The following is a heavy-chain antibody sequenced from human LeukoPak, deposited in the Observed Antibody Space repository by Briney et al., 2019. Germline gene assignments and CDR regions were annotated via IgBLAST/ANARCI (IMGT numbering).Heavy chain of an antibody. V-gene: IGHV3-48*03. J-gene: IGHJ3*02. CDR2: ISSSGSTI. D-gene: IGHD3-9*01. CDR3: ASVYYDILTGPLDAFDI. CDR1: GFTFSSYE. Sequence: PGGSLRLSCAASGFTFSSYEMNWVRQAPGKGLEWVSYISSSGSTIYYADSVKGRFTISRDNAKNSLYLQMNSLRAEDTAVYYCASVYYDILTGPLDAFDIWGQGTMVTVSS.